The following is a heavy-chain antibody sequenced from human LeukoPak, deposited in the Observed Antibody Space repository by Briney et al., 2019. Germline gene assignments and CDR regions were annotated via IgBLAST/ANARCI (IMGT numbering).Heavy chain of an antibody. J-gene: IGHJ6*03. D-gene: IGHD3-10*01. CDR2: IYYSGST. CDR3: ARGDYLPNYYYYYYYMDV. Sequence: SETLSLTCTVSGGSISSYYWSWIRQPPGKGLEWIGYIYYSGSTNYNPSLKSRVTISVDTSKNQFSLKLSSVTAADTAVYYCARGDYLPNYYYYYYYMDVWGKGATVTVSS. CDR1: GGSISSYY. V-gene: IGHV4-59*01.